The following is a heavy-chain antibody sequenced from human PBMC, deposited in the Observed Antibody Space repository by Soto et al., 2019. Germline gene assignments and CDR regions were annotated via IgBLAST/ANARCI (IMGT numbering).Heavy chain of an antibody. CDR1: GGSISSYY. Sequence: PSETLSLTCTVSGGSISSYYWSWIRQPPGKGLEWIGYIYYSGSTNYNPSLKSRVTISVDTSKNQFSLKLSSVTAADTAVYYCARDSSSWYFDYWGQGPLVTVSS. CDR3: ARDSSSWYFDY. J-gene: IGHJ4*02. D-gene: IGHD6-13*01. CDR2: IYYSGST. V-gene: IGHV4-59*01.